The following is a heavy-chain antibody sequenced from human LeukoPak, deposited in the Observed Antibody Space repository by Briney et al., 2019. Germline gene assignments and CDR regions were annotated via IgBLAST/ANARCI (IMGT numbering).Heavy chain of an antibody. D-gene: IGHD2-15*01. CDR1: GYSFTSNV. Sequence: ASVKVSCKASGYSFTSNVISWVRQAPGQGLEWMGWISAYNGNTNYAQKLQGRVTMTTDTSTSTAYMELRSLRSDDTAVYYCSRDSGYCSGGSCWYFDFWGQGTLVTVSS. CDR2: ISAYNGNT. CDR3: SRDSGYCSGGSCWYFDF. J-gene: IGHJ4*02. V-gene: IGHV1-18*01.